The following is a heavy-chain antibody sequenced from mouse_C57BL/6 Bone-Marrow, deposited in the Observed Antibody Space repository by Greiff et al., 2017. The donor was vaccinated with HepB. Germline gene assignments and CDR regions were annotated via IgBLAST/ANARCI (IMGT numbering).Heavy chain of an antibody. CDR2: ISSGSSTI. J-gene: IGHJ2*01. V-gene: IGHV5-17*01. CDR3: ARPLFDY. Sequence: EVMLVESGGGLVKPGGSLKLSCAASGFTFSDYGMHWVRQAPEKGLEWVAYISSGSSTIYYADTVKGRFTISRDNAKNTLFLQMTGLRSEDTAMYYCARPLFDYWGQGTTLTVSS. CDR1: GFTFSDYG.